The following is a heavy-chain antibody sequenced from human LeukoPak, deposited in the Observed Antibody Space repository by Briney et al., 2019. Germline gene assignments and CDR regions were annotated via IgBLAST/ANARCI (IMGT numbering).Heavy chain of an antibody. V-gene: IGHV4-34*01. Sequence: PPETLSLTCAVYGGTFSGYYWSWIRQPPGKGLEWIGEINHSGSTNYNPSLKSRVTISVDTSKNQFSLKLSSVTAADTAVYYCARAPPRWLQPYSDTWGQGTLVTVSS. J-gene: IGHJ4*02. CDR3: ARAPPRWLQPYSDT. CDR1: GGTFSGYY. D-gene: IGHD5-24*01. CDR2: INHSGST.